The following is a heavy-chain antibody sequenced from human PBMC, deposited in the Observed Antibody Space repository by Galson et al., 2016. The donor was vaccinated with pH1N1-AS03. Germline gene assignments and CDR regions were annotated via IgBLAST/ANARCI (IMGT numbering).Heavy chain of an antibody. CDR1: GFTFRTFS. J-gene: IGHJ3*02. Sequence: SLRLSCAASGFTFRTFSIYWVRQAPGKGLEYVSGISDNGINTYYADPVKAGFTISRDKSKNTVYLQMSSLRTEDTAVYYCIKEGDRLQSRRSDAFDIWGRGTMVTVSS. V-gene: IGHV3-64D*06. CDR2: ISDNGINT. D-gene: IGHD3-9*01. CDR3: IKEGDRLQSRRSDAFDI.